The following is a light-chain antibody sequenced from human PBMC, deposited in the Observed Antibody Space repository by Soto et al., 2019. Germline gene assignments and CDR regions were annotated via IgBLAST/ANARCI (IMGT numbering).Light chain of an antibody. V-gene: IGLV2-14*01. CDR1: SSDVGGYNY. CDR3: SSYTSSSTRV. Sequence: QSPLTQPASVSGTPGQSITISCTGTSSDVGGYNYVSWYQQHPGKAPKLMIYEVSNRPSGVSNRFSGSKSGNTASLTISGLQAEDEADYYCSSYTSSSTRVFGGGTKLTV. J-gene: IGLJ3*02. CDR2: EVS.